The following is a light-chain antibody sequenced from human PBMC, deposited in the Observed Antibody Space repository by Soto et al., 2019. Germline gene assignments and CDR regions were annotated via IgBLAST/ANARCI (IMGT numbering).Light chain of an antibody. CDR2: KVS. Sequence: DIEMTQSPPTLPATVGERASISCRSSQSLVYSYGSTYLNWFQQRPGQSPRRLIYKVSSLDSGVPDRFSGSGSGTDFTLKTSRVEAEDVALYNYKQASPSAWRFGQGTKVEI. CDR1: QSLVYSYGSTY. J-gene: IGKJ1*01. V-gene: IGKV2-30*01. CDR3: KQASPSAWR.